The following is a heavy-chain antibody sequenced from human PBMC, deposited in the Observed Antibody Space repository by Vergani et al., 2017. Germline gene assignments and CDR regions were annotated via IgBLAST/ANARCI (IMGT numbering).Heavy chain of an antibody. Sequence: QVQLVESGGGVVQPGRSLRLSCAASGFTFSSYGMHWVRQAPGKGLECVAVIWYDGSNKYYADSVKGRFTISRDNSKNTLYLQMNSLRAEDTAVYYCARDFNRERGVPDDAFDIWGQGTMVTVSS. V-gene: IGHV3-33*01. D-gene: IGHD2-8*02. CDR3: ARDFNRERGVPDDAFDI. CDR2: IWYDGSNK. CDR1: GFTFSSYG. J-gene: IGHJ3*02.